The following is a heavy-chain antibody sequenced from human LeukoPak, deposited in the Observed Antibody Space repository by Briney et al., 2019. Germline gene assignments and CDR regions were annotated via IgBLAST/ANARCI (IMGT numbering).Heavy chain of an antibody. Sequence: KPSETLSLTCTVSGVSISSGSYSWSWIRQPAGKGLEWIGRIYTSGSTNYNPSLKSRCTISVDSSKNQFSLKLSSVTAADTAVYYCAREDTAMGPPGGLDYWGQGTLVTVSS. CDR1: GVSISSGSYS. CDR3: AREDTAMGPPGGLDY. J-gene: IGHJ4*02. V-gene: IGHV4-61*02. D-gene: IGHD5-18*01. CDR2: IYTSGST.